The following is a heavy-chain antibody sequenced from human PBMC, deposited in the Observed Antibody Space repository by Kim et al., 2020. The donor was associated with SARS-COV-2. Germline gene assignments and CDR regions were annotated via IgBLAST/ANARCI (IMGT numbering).Heavy chain of an antibody. D-gene: IGHD2-2*01. Sequence: DSVKGRFTISRDNAKNSLYLQMNSLRAEDTALYYCAKDRGRAYQLPTPFDYWGQGTLVTVSS. V-gene: IGHV3-9*01. J-gene: IGHJ4*02. CDR3: AKDRGRAYQLPTPFDY.